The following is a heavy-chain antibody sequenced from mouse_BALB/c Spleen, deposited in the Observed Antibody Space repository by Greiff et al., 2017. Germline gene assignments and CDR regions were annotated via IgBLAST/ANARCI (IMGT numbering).Heavy chain of an antibody. CDR3: ARLWLRRAMDY. J-gene: IGHJ4*01. D-gene: IGHD2-2*01. V-gene: IGHV3-2*02. Sequence: EVKLMESGPGLVKPSQSLSLTCTVTGYSITSDYAWNWIRQFPGNKLEWMGYISYSGSTSYNPSLKSRISITRDTSKNQFFLQLNSVTTEDTATYYCARLWLRRAMDYWGQGTSVTVSS. CDR2: ISYSGST. CDR1: GYSITSDYA.